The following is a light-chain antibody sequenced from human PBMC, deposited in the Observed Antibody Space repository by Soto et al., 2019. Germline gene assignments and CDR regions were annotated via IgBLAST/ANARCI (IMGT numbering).Light chain of an antibody. CDR3: QQYNNWPPYT. J-gene: IGKJ2*01. Sequence: EIVMTQSPATLSLTPGERATLSCWASQPISDNLAWYQQRPGQAPRLHIYGASTRAAGVPARFSGSLSATDFTLTISSLQSEDFAVYYCQQYNNWPPYTFGQGTKLEIK. CDR2: GAS. CDR1: QPISDN. V-gene: IGKV3-15*01.